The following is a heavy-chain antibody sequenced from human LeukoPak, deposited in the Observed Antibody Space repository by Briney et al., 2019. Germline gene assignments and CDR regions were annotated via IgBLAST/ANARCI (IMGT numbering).Heavy chain of an antibody. D-gene: IGHD1-26*01. Sequence: ASVEVSCKASGYTFTSYGITWVRQAPGQGLEWMGWISPYNGNTNYAQKLQGRVTMTTDTSTSTAYMELRSLRSDDTAVYYCATTHSGTYDYWGQGTLVIVSS. CDR3: ATTHSGTYDY. V-gene: IGHV1-18*01. CDR2: ISPYNGNT. J-gene: IGHJ4*02. CDR1: GYTFTSYG.